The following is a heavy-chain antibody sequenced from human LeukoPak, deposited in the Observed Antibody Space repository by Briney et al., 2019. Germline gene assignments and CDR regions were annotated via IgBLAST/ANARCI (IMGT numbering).Heavy chain of an antibody. CDR1: GFTFSTFA. J-gene: IGHJ4*02. D-gene: IGHD3-3*01. CDR3: VRDFRFLEDY. V-gene: IGHV3-23*01. CDR2: IFPSGGEI. Sequence: GGSLRLSCAASGFTFSTFAMIWVRQPPGKGLEWVSSIFPSGGEIHYADSVRGRFTISRDNSKSTLSLQMNSLRAEDTAVYYCVRDFRFLEDYWGQGTLVTVSS.